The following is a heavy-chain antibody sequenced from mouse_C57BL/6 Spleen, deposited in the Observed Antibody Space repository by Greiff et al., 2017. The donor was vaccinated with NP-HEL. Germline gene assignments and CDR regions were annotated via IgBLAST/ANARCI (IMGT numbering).Heavy chain of an antibody. J-gene: IGHJ4*01. Sequence: QVQLQQPGTELVKPGASVKLSCKASGYTFTSYWMHWVKQRPGQGLEWIGNINPSNGGTNYNQKFKGKATLTVDTSSSTAYMQLSSLTSEDSAVYYCAREDGSYAMDYWGQGTSVTVSS. D-gene: IGHD2-3*01. CDR2: INPSNGGT. CDR3: AREDGSYAMDY. CDR1: GYTFTSYW. V-gene: IGHV1-53*01.